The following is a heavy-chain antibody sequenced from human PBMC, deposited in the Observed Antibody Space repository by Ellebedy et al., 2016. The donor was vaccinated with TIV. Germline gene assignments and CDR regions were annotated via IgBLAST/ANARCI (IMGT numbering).Heavy chain of an antibody. CDR2: IYTSGST. CDR3: ARIVRIAVLTPDWYFDL. D-gene: IGHD6-19*01. V-gene: IGHV4-4*07. Sequence: MPSETLSLTCTVSGGSISSYYWSWIRQPAGKGLEWIGRIYTSGSTNYNPSLKSRVTMSVDTSKNQFSLKLSSVTAADTAVYYCARIVRIAVLTPDWYFDLWGRGTLVTVSS. J-gene: IGHJ2*01. CDR1: GGSISSYY.